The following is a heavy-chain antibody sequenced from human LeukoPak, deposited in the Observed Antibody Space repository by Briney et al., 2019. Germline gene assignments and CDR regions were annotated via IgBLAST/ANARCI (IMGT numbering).Heavy chain of an antibody. D-gene: IGHD6-13*01. V-gene: IGHV3-11*04. CDR2: ISSSGSTI. CDR1: GFTFSDYY. CDR3: ARNPIAYYYYMDV. J-gene: IGHJ6*03. Sequence: GGSLRLSCAASGFTFSDYYMSWIRQAPGKGLEWVSYISSSGSTIYYADSVKGRFTISRDNAKNSLHLQMNSLRAEDTAVYYCARNPIAYYYYMDVWGKGTTVTVSS.